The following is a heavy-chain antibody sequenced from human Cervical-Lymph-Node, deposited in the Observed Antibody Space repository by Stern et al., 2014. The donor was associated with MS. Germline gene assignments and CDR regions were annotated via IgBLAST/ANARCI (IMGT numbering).Heavy chain of an antibody. CDR2: VIPVVGTS. Sequence: VQLVESGAEVKKPGSSVKVSCKSSGGISWVRQAPGQGLEWMGGVIPVVGTSYYAQKFQGRVTITADTSANTTYLHLSRLTSADTAVYYCARGTGDNWFGPWGQGTLVTVSS. CDR1: GG. CDR3: ARGTGDNWFGP. D-gene: IGHD3/OR15-3a*01. J-gene: IGHJ5*02. V-gene: IGHV1-69*06.